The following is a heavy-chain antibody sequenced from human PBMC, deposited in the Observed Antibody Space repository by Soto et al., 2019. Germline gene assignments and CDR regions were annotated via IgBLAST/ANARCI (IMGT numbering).Heavy chain of an antibody. CDR1: GFTFSSYA. J-gene: IGHJ5*02. Sequence: GESLKISCAASGFTFSSYAMHWVRQAPGKGLEWVAVISYDGSNKYYADSVKGRFTISRDNSKNTLYLQMNSLRAEDTAVYYCARDRAAARLTATASNWFDPWGQGTLVTVSS. CDR2: ISYDGSNK. D-gene: IGHD2-21*02. V-gene: IGHV3-30-3*01. CDR3: ARDRAAARLTATASNWFDP.